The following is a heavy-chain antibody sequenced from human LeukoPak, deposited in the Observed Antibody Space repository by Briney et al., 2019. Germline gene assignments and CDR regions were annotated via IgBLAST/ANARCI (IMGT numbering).Heavy chain of an antibody. D-gene: IGHD5-12*01. V-gene: IGHV4-39*07. CDR3: ARDVDAGDAFDI. CDR2: IYYSGST. Sequence: SETLSLTCTVSGGSISSSSYYWGWIRQPPGKGLEWIGSIYYSGSTYYNPSLKSRVTMSVDTSKNQFSLKLSSVTAADTAVYYCARDVDAGDAFDIWGQGTMVTVSS. J-gene: IGHJ3*02. CDR1: GGSISSSSYY.